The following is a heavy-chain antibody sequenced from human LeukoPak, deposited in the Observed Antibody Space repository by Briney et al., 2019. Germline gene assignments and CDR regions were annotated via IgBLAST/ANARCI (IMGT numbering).Heavy chain of an antibody. J-gene: IGHJ6*03. CDR2: IYSGGST. CDR1: GLTVSYNY. D-gene: IGHD3-22*01. Sequence: PGGSLRLSCAASGLTVSYNYMSWVRQAPGKGLEWVSVIYSGGSTYYADSVKGRFTISRDNSKNTLYLQMNSLRAEDTAVYYCARDHYYDSSGYSLGNYYYMDVWGKGTTVTISS. CDR3: ARDHYYDSSGYSLGNYYYMDV. V-gene: IGHV3-66*01.